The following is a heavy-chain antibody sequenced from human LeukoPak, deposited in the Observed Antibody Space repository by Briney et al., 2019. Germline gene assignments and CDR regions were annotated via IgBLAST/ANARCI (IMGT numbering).Heavy chain of an antibody. CDR3: ARRSIPAAGTPWAFDI. Sequence: GSLRLSCAASGFTVSSNYMSWIRQPPGKGLEWIGSIYYSGSTYYNPSLKSRVTISIDTSKNQFSLKLSSVTAADTAVYYCARRSIPAAGTPWAFDIWGQGTMVTVSS. CDR1: GFTVSSNY. V-gene: IGHV4-39*01. CDR2: IYYSGST. J-gene: IGHJ3*02. D-gene: IGHD6-13*01.